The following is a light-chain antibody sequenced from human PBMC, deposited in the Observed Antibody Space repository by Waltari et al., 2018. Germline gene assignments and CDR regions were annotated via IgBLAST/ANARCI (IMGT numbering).Light chain of an antibody. CDR2: DVN. CDR1: ISDVGGHIY. V-gene: IGLV2-11*01. CDR3: YSYAGSSSFV. J-gene: IGLJ1*01. Sequence: QSALTQPRSVSGSPGQSVTISCTGTISDVGGHIYVSWYQQHPGTAPKLMIYDVNKRPSGVPDRFSGSKSGNTASLTISGLQGEDEADYYCYSYAGSSSFVFGTGTEIIVL.